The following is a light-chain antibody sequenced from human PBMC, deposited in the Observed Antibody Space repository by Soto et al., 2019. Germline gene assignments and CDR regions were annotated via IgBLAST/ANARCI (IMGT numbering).Light chain of an antibody. V-gene: IGKV1-5*03. J-gene: IGKJ1*01. CDR2: NSS. Sequence: DIQMTQSPSTLSGSVGDRVTITCRASQTMSSWLAWYQQKPGNAPKLLIYNSSTLKSGVPSRFSGSGAGTEFTLTISSLQPYDFANYYCKHYNRYSEAFGHGTKVELK. CDR1: QTMSSW. CDR3: KHYNRYSEA.